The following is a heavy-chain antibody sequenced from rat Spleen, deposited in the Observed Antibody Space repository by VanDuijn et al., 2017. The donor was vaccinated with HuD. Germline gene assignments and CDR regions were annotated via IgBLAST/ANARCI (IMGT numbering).Heavy chain of an antibody. V-gene: IGHV5-22*01. Sequence: EVQLVESGGALVQPGRSMNLSCAASGFTFSDYYMAWVRQAPKKGLEWVASISYEGSSTYYGDSVKGRFTISRDDARSLLYLQKDSLRSEDTATYYCARTNNPYFYVMDAWGQGASVTVSS. CDR3: ARTNNPYFYVMDA. CDR2: ISYEGSST. D-gene: IGHD3-4*01. J-gene: IGHJ4*01. CDR1: GFTFSDYY.